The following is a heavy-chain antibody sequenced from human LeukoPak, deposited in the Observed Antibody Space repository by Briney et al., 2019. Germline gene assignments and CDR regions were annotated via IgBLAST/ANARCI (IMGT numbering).Heavy chain of an antibody. CDR1: GFTFSSYW. CDR2: IKQDGSEK. CDR3: ARGGITMVRGALAYYFDY. D-gene: IGHD3-10*01. Sequence: GGSLRLSCAASGFTFSSYWMSWVRQAPGKGLEWVANIKQDGSEKYYVDSVKGRFTISRDNAKNSLYLQMNSLRAEDTAVYYCARGGITMVRGALAYYFDYCGHGTLVTVSS. V-gene: IGHV3-7*04. J-gene: IGHJ4*03.